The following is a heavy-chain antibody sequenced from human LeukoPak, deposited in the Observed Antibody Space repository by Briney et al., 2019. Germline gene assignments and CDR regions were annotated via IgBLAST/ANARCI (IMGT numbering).Heavy chain of an antibody. CDR3: ARVNYDFWSGYYTPYYFDY. J-gene: IGHJ4*02. Sequence: SETLSLTCAVYGGSFSGYYWSWIRQPPGKGLEWFGEINHSGSTNYNPSLKSRVTISVDTSKNQFSLKLSSVTAADTAVYYCARVNYDFWSGYYTPYYFDYWGRGTLVTVSS. D-gene: IGHD3-3*01. CDR1: GGSFSGYY. CDR2: INHSGST. V-gene: IGHV4-34*01.